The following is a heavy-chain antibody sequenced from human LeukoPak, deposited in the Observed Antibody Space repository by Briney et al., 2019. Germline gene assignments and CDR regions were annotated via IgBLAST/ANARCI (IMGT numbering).Heavy chain of an antibody. D-gene: IGHD3-9*01. CDR2: INPNSGGT. Sequence: ASVKVSCKASGYTFTGYYMHWVRQAPGQGLEWMGWINPNSGGTNYAQKFQGRVTMTRDTSIGTAYMELSRLRSDDTAVYYCARGTGLVPYYDILTGYHQFDYWGQGTLVTVSS. CDR1: GYTFTGYY. CDR3: ARGTGLVPYYDILTGYHQFDY. V-gene: IGHV1-2*02. J-gene: IGHJ4*02.